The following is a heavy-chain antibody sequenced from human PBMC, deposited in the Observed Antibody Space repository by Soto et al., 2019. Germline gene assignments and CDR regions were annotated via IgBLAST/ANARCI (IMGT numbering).Heavy chain of an antibody. CDR3: ASRYYYYDSSGYSTLDY. CDR2: IIPIFGTA. D-gene: IGHD3-22*01. V-gene: IGHV1-69*13. CDR1: GGTFSSYA. Sequence: SVKVSCKASGGTFSSYAISWVRQAPGQGLEWMGGIIPIFGTANYAQKFQGRVTITADESTGTAYMELSSLRSEDTAVYYCASRYYYYDSSGYSTLDYWGQGTLVTVSS. J-gene: IGHJ4*02.